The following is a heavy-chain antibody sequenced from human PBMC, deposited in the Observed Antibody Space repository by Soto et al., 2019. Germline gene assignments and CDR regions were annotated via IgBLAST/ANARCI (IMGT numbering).Heavy chain of an antibody. J-gene: IGHJ6*02. CDR3: ARDLPMDGLVKQDWNYGRYYYYGMDV. V-gene: IGHV3-7*03. Sequence: GGSLRLSCAASGFTFSSYWMSWVRQAPGKGLEWVANIKQDGSEKYYVDSVKGRFTISRDNAKNSLYLQMNSLRAEDTAVYYCARDLPMDGLVKQDWNYGRYYYYGMDVWGQATTVTVSS. CDR2: IKQDGSEK. D-gene: IGHD1-7*01. CDR1: GFTFSSYW.